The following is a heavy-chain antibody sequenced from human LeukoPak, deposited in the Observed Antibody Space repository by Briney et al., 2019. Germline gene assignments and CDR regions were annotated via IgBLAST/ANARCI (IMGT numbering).Heavy chain of an antibody. CDR2: MNPNSGNT. J-gene: IGHJ6*03. D-gene: IGHD2-15*01. CDR1: GYTFTSYD. CDR3: ARAGCSGGSCRKKDPRGFYYYYYMDV. V-gene: IGHV1-8*03. Sequence: ASVKVSCKASGYTFTSYDINWVRQATGQGLEWMGWMNPNSGNTGYAQKFQGRVTITRNTSISTAYMELSSLRSEDTAVYYCARAGCSGGSCRKKDPRGFYYYYYMDVWGKGTTVTVSS.